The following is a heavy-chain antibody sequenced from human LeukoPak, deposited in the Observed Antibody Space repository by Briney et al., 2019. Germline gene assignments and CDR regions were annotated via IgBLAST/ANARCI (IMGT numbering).Heavy chain of an antibody. J-gene: IGHJ6*03. Sequence: SGTLSLTCAVYGGSFSGYYWSWIRQPPGKGLEWIGEINHSGSTNYNPSLKSRVTISVDTSKNQFSLKLSSVTAADTAVYYCARGDYYGSGSYFGYYYYMDVWGKGTTVTVSS. D-gene: IGHD3-10*01. CDR1: GGSFSGYY. CDR3: ARGDYYGSGSYFGYYYYMDV. V-gene: IGHV4-34*01. CDR2: INHSGST.